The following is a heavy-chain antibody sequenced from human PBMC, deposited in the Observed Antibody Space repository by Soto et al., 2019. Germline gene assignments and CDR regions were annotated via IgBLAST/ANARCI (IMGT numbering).Heavy chain of an antibody. J-gene: IGHJ4*02. CDR1: GGSISSSSYY. CDR2: IYYSGST. V-gene: IGHV4-39*01. Sequence: SETLSLTCTVSGGSISSSSYYWGWIRQPPGKGLEWIGSIYYSGSTYYNPSLKSRVTISVDTSKNQFSLKLSSVTAADTAVYYCARHWGSTVTTFDYWGQGTLFTVSS. D-gene: IGHD4-17*01. CDR3: ARHWGSTVTTFDY.